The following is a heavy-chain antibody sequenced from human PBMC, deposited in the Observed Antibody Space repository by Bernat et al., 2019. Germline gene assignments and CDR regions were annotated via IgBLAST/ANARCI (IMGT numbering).Heavy chain of an antibody. V-gene: IGHV1-69*01. CDR3: ARTYYYDSSGYYGGYYFDY. D-gene: IGHD3-22*01. CDR2: IIPIFGTA. CDR1: GGTFSSYA. J-gene: IGHJ4*02. Sequence: QAQLVQSGAEVKKPGSSVKVSCKASGGTFSSYAISWVRQAPGQGLEWMGGIIPIFGTANYAQKFQGRVTITADESTSTAYMELSSLRSEDTAVYYCARTYYYDSSGYYGGYYFDYWGQGTLVTVSS.